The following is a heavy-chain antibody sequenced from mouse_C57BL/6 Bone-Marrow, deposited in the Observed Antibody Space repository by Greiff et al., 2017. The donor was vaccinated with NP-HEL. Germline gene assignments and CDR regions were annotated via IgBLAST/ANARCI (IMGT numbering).Heavy chain of an antibody. Sequence: QVQLQQSGAELARPGASVKLSCKASGYTFTSYGISWVKQRTGQGLEWIGEIYPRSGNTYYTEKFKGKATLTADKSSSTAYMELRSLTSEDSAVYFCARDYYGSSPAWFAYWGQGTLVTVSA. J-gene: IGHJ3*01. CDR3: ARDYYGSSPAWFAY. V-gene: IGHV1-81*01. D-gene: IGHD1-1*01. CDR1: GYTFTSYG. CDR2: IYPRSGNT.